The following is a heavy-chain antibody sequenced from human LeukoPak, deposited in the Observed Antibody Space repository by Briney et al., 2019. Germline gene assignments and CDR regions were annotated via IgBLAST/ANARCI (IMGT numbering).Heavy chain of an antibody. CDR2: IYDGRNPNYNPSP. J-gene: IGHJ4*02. CDR3: ARHQEGANTCDY. D-gene: IGHD1-26*01. V-gene: IGHV4-4*02. Sequence: SATLSLTCAVSGVSISSGHWWSWVRQSPGKGLEWVGEIYDGRNPNYNPSPNYNPSLKSRVRLSVDKSNNEFYLNLNSVTAADTAVYYCARHQEGANTCDYWGQGTLVTVSS. CDR1: GVSISSGHW.